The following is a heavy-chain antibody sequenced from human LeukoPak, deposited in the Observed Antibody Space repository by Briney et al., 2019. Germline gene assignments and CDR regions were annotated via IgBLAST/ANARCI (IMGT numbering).Heavy chain of an antibody. Sequence: ASVKVSCKASGYTFTSYGISWVRQAPGQGLEWMGWISAYNGNTNYAQKLQGRVTMTTDKSTSTAYMELSSLRSEDTAVYYCASPGSGYGRGVFDYWGQGTLVTVSS. CDR3: ASPGSGYGRGVFDY. J-gene: IGHJ4*02. CDR2: ISAYNGNT. CDR1: GYTFTSYG. V-gene: IGHV1-18*01. D-gene: IGHD5-12*01.